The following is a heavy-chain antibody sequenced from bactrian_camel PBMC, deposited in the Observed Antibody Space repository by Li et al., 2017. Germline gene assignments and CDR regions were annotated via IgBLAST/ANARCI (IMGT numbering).Heavy chain of an antibody. CDR1: GRIFGWCG. V-gene: IGHV3S53*01. CDR2: ISSEGTT. J-gene: IGHJ4*01. Sequence: HVQLVESGGGLVQPGGSLNLSCAASGRIFGWCGMGWYRQAPGKEREFVSRISSEGTTRCGDSVNGRFTISQDNAKVTVFLQMNSLKLEDTATYYCAADFFCPLPTRGWEPGATPDPAYWGQGTQVTVS. CDR3: AADFFCPLPTRGWEPGATPDPAY. D-gene: IGHD5*01.